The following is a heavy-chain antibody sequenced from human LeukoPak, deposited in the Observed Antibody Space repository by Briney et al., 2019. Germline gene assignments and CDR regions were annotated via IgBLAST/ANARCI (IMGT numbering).Heavy chain of an antibody. D-gene: IGHD2-8*01. CDR2: IYSGGST. CDR3: ARDQSDHERGVYYFVY. Sequence: GGSLRLSCAASGFTVSSYYLSWVRQAPGKGLVWVSLIYSGGSTYYADSVKSRFTISRDNSKNTLHLQMNSLRADDAAVYYCARDQSDHERGVYYFVYWGQGTLVTVSS. J-gene: IGHJ4*02. V-gene: IGHV3-66*02. CDR1: GFTVSSYY.